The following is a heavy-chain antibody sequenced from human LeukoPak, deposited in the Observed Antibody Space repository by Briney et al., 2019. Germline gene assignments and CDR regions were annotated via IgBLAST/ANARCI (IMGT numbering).Heavy chain of an antibody. CDR3: ARAAAGMGY. Sequence: ASVKVSCKASGGTFSSYAISWVRQAPGQGLEWMGIINPSGGSTSYAQKFQGRVTMTRDTSTSTVYMELSSLRSEDTAVYYCARAAAGMGYWGQGTLVTVSS. D-gene: IGHD6-13*01. CDR1: GGTFSSYA. V-gene: IGHV1-46*01. J-gene: IGHJ4*02. CDR2: INPSGGST.